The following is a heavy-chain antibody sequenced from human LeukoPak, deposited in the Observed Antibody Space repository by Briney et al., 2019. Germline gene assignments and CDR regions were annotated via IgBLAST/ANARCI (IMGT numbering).Heavy chain of an antibody. D-gene: IGHD5-24*01. Sequence: PGGYLRLSCAASGFTFSSYSMKWVRQAPGKGLEWVSSISSSSSYIYYADSVKGRFTISRDNAKNSLYLQMNNLRAEDTAVYYCARVEMATITPWYFDYWGQGTLVTVSS. V-gene: IGHV3-21*01. CDR3: ARVEMATITPWYFDY. J-gene: IGHJ4*02. CDR1: GFTFSSYS. CDR2: ISSSSSYI.